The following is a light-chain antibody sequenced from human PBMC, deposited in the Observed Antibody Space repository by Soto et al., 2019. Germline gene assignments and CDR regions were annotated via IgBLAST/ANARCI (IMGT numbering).Light chain of an antibody. Sequence: DIQMTQSPFSLSASVGDRVTITCRASQGISSYLAWYQQKPGKAPRLLIYAASTLQSGVPSRFSGSGSGTEFTLTISSLQPEDFATYYCQQLNSYPLITFGQGTRLEIK. CDR2: AAS. V-gene: IGKV1-9*01. J-gene: IGKJ5*01. CDR1: QGISSY. CDR3: QQLNSYPLIT.